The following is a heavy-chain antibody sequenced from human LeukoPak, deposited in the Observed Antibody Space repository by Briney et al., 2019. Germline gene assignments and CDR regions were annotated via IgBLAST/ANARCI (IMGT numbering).Heavy chain of an antibody. V-gene: IGHV4-61*02. J-gene: IGHJ4*02. CDR3: ARVFPRFGELFN. D-gene: IGHD3-10*01. CDR2: IYTSGNT. Sequence: SETLSLTCTVSGGSISSGSYYWSWIRQPAGKGLEWIGRIYTSGNTNYNPSLKSRVTISVDTSKNQFSLKLSSVTAADTAVYYCARVFPRFGELFNWGQGTLVTVSS. CDR1: GGSISSGSYY.